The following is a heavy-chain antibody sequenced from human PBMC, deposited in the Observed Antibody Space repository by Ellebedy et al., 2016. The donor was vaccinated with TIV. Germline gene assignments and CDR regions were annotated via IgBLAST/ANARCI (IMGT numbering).Heavy chain of an antibody. CDR1: GYTFAAYG. V-gene: IGHV1-18*01. CDR2: ISANNDHT. Sequence: ASVKVSCXASGYTFAAYGISWLRQAPGQGLEWMGWISANNDHTKFAQRLQDRVTMTTDTSTSTAYMELRSLRSDDTAVYYCARDFSYGTFFFDHWGQGTLVTVSS. D-gene: IGHD5-18*01. CDR3: ARDFSYGTFFFDH. J-gene: IGHJ4*02.